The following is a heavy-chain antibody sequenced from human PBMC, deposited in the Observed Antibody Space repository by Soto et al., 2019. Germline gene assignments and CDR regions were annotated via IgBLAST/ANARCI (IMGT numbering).Heavy chain of an antibody. CDR1: GFTLSDYD. J-gene: IGHJ6*02. CDR3: ARLHQDHYYTMDV. CDR2: ISISGNYT. V-gene: IGHV3-11*05. Sequence: QVQLAESGGVLVKPGGSLRLSCVVSGFTLSDYDMTWIRQAPGKGLEWVSYISISGNYTNYADSVKDRFTISRDSTNNSLYLQMNSLRAEDTAVYYCARLHQDHYYTMDVWGQGTTVTVSS. D-gene: IGHD2-2*01.